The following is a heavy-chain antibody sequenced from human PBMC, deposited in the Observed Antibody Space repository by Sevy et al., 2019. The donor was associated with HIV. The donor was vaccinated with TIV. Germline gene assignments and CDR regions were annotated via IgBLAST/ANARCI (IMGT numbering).Heavy chain of an antibody. D-gene: IGHD3-10*01. V-gene: IGHV3-33*01. CDR1: GFTFSSYG. Sequence: GGSLRLSCAASGFTFSSYGMHWVRQAPGKGLEWVAVIWYDGSNEYYADSVKGRFTISRDNSKNTLYLQMNSLRVEDKAVYYCARDPIRFGDPKNYFDYWGQGTLVTVSS. CDR3: ARDPIRFGDPKNYFDY. J-gene: IGHJ4*02. CDR2: IWYDGSNE.